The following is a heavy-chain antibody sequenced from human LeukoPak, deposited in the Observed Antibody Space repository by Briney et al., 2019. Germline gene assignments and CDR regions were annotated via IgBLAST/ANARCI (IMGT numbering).Heavy chain of an antibody. D-gene: IGHD2-2*01. CDR3: ARGERGLYCSSTSCYPVL. CDR1: GFTFSSYS. Sequence: GGSLRLSCAASGFTFSSYSMNWVRQAPGRGLEWVSSISSSSSYIYYADSVKGRFTISRDNAKNSLYLQMNSLRAEDTAVYYCARGERGLYCSSTSCYPVLGGQGTLVTVSS. V-gene: IGHV3-21*01. J-gene: IGHJ4*02. CDR2: ISSSSSYI.